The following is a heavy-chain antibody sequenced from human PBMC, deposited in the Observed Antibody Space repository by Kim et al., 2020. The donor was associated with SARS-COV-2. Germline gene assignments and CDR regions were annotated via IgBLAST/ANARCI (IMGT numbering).Heavy chain of an antibody. Sequence: VKGLFTISRDNSKNTLYLQMNSLRAEDTAVYYCARDKGIQLWSRFYYGMDVWGQGTTVTVSS. CDR3: ARDKGIQLWSRFYYGMDV. J-gene: IGHJ6*02. V-gene: IGHV3-30*01. D-gene: IGHD5-18*01.